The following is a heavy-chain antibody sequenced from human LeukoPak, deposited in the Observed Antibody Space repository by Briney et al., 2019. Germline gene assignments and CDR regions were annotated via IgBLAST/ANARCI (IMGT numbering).Heavy chain of an antibody. CDR1: GFTFSSYA. CDR2: ISGSGGST. V-gene: IGHV3-23*01. J-gene: IGHJ4*02. D-gene: IGHD5-12*01. Sequence: GGSLRLSCAASGFTFSSYAMSWVRQAPGKGLEWVSAISGSGGSTYYADSVEGWFTISRDNSKNTLYLQMDSLRAEDTAVYYCAKSSTRGYSGYAKDWGQGTLVTVSS. CDR3: AKSSTRGYSGYAKD.